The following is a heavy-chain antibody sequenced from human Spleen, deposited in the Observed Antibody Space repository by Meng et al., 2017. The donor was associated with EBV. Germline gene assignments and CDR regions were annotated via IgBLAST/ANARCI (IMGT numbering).Heavy chain of an antibody. Sequence: QIQLVQSGAEVKKPGASVKVSCKASGYTFSNYGFSWVRQAPGQGLEWLGWINTNTGNPTYAPGFTGRFVFSLDTSVSTAYLQINSLKTEDTAVYYCARELGWYFLFWGRGTLVTVSS. V-gene: IGHV7-4-1*02. CDR2: INTNTGNP. CDR1: GYTFSNYG. D-gene: IGHD6-6*01. J-gene: IGHJ2*01. CDR3: ARELGWYFLF.